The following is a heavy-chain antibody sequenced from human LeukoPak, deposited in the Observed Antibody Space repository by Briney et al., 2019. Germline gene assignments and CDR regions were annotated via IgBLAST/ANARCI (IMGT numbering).Heavy chain of an antibody. CDR1: GFTFSSYA. Sequence: GGSLRLSCAASGFTFSSYAMSWVRQAPGKGLEWVSGIGGGGGSTYYTESVKGRFTISRDNSKNTLYLQMNSLRTEDTAIYYCAKDIRTRGPRIFDYWGQGSLVTVSS. CDR3: AKDIRTRGPRIFDY. J-gene: IGHJ4*02. V-gene: IGHV3-23*01. CDR2: IGGGGGST. D-gene: IGHD2-21*01.